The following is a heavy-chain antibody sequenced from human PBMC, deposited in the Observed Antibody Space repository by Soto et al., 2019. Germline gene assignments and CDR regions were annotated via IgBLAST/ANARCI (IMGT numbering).Heavy chain of an antibody. CDR3: ARDLGHYDFWSGYQPAAFDI. J-gene: IGHJ3*02. V-gene: IGHV4-30-4*01. CDR2: IYYSGST. Sequence: SETLSLTCTVSGGSISSGDYYWSWIRQPPGKGLEWIGYIYYSGSTYYNPSLKSRVTISVDTSKNQFSLKLSSVTAADTAVYYCARDLGHYDFWSGYQPAAFDIWSQGTMVTVSS. D-gene: IGHD3-3*01. CDR1: GGSISSGDYY.